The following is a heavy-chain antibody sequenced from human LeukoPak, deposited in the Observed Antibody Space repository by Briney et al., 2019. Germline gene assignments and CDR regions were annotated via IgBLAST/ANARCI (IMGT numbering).Heavy chain of an antibody. CDR1: GFTYTNYA. CDR3: AKDPYGSGNHYLINWFDP. Sequence: QSGGSLRLSCAASGFTYTNYAMNWVRQAPGKGLEWVSGISGSGGSTYYADSVKGRFTISRDNSKNTLYLQMNSLRAEDTAVYYCAKDPYGSGNHYLINWFDPWGQGTLVTVSS. D-gene: IGHD3-10*01. CDR2: ISGSGGST. V-gene: IGHV3-23*01. J-gene: IGHJ5*02.